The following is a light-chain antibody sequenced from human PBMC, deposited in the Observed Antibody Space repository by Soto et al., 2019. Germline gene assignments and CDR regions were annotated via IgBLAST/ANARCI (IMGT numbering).Light chain of an antibody. CDR3: QQSYSTPRT. CDR1: QSISSN. J-gene: IGKJ2*01. Sequence: DIQMTQSPYSLSASVGDRVTITCRASQSISSNLNWYQQKPGKAPKLLIYGASSLQSGAPSRFSGSGPGTDFTLIISSLQPEDFATYYCQQSYSTPRTFGQGTKLEIK. V-gene: IGKV1-39*01. CDR2: GAS.